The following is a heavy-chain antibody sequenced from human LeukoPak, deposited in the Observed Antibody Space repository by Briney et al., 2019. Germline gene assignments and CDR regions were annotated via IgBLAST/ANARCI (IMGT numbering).Heavy chain of an antibody. V-gene: IGHV3-23*01. CDR1: GFTFCDYA. Sequence: GGSLRLSCAASGFTFCDYAMNWVRQAPGKGLEWVSTISGSGGSTYYAGSVKGRFTISRDNSKNTLYLQMNSLRAEDTAVYYCAKLHNLNSDYWGQGTLVTVSS. D-gene: IGHD1-14*01. CDR3: AKLHNLNSDY. CDR2: ISGSGGST. J-gene: IGHJ4*02.